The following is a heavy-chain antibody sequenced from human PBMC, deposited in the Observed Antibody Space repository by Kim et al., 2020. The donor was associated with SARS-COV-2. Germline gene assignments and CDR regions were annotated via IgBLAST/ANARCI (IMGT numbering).Heavy chain of an antibody. CDR1: GFTFSSYS. CDR2: ISSSSSTI. D-gene: IGHD4-17*01. CDR3: ARSYGDYGGAYYYGMYV. J-gene: IGHJ6*02. Sequence: GGSLRLSCAASGFTFSSYSMNWVRQAPGKGLEWVSYISSSSSTIYYADSVKGRFTISRDNAKNSLYLQMNSLRDEDTAVYYCARSYGDYGGAYYYGMYVWGRGTTVTDSS. V-gene: IGHV3-48*02.